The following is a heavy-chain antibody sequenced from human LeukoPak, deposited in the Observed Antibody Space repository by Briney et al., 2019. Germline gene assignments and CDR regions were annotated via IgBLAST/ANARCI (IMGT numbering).Heavy chain of an antibody. V-gene: IGHV3-21*01. J-gene: IGHJ6*03. CDR2: ISSSSSYI. Sequence: GESLKISCAASGFTFSSYSMNWVRQAPGKGLEWVSSISSSSSYIYYADSVKGRFTISRDNAKNSLYLQMNSLRAEDTAVYYCARVYYDFWSGYLPYYMDVWGKGTTVTVSS. D-gene: IGHD3-3*01. CDR1: GFTFSSYS. CDR3: ARVYYDFWSGYLPYYMDV.